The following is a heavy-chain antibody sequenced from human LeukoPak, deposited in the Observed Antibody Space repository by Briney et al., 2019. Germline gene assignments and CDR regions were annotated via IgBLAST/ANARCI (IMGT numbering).Heavy chain of an antibody. D-gene: IGHD1-26*01. CDR3: ARAPSEWELQTYYFDY. CDR1: GGSISSYY. J-gene: IGHJ4*02. V-gene: IGHV4-59*13. Sequence: PSETLSLTCTVSGGSISSYYWSWIRQPPGKGLEWIGYIYYSGSTNYNPSLKSRVTISVDTSKNQFSLKLSSVTAADTAVYYCARAPSEWELQTYYFDYWGQGTLVTVSS. CDR2: IYYSGST.